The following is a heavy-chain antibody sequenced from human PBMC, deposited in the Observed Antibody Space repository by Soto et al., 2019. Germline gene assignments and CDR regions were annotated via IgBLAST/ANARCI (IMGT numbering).Heavy chain of an antibody. Sequence: SETLSLTCTVSGGSISSYYWSWIRQPPGKGLEWIGYIYYSGSTNYNPSLKSRVTISVDTSKNQFSLKLSSVTAADTAVYYCATYSSSWGYDHWFDPWGQGALVTVSS. D-gene: IGHD6-13*01. CDR2: IYYSGST. CDR3: ATYSSSWGYDHWFDP. CDR1: GGSISSYY. V-gene: IGHV4-59*08. J-gene: IGHJ5*02.